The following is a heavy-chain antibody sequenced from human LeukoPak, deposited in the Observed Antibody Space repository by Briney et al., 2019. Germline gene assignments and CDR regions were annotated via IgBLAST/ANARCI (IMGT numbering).Heavy chain of an antibody. CDR3: ARDRNADYYGSGTFDY. J-gene: IGHJ4*02. CDR2: IYYSGST. Sequence: PSETLSLTCTVSGGSISSSSYYWGWIRQPPGKGLEWIGSIYYSGSTYYNPSLKSRVTISVDTSKNQFSLKLSSVTAADTAVYYCARDRNADYYGSGTFDYWGQGTLVTVSS. D-gene: IGHD3-10*01. CDR1: GGSISSSSYY. V-gene: IGHV4-39*07.